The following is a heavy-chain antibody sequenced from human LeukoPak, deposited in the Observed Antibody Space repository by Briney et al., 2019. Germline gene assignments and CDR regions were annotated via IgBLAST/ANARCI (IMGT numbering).Heavy chain of an antibody. J-gene: IGHJ3*02. CDR3: ARDGRTVVAATVGAFDI. Sequence: PGGSLRLSCAASGFTVSSNYMSWVRQAPGKGLEWVSVIYSGGSTYYADSVKGRFTISRDNSKNTLNLQMNSLRAEDTAVYYCARDGRTVVAATVGAFDIWGQGTMVTVSS. V-gene: IGHV3-53*05. CDR1: GFTVSSNY. D-gene: IGHD2-15*01. CDR2: IYSGGST.